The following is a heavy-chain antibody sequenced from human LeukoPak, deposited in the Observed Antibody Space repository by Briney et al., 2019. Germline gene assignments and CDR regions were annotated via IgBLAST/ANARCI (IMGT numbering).Heavy chain of an antibody. V-gene: IGHV3-30*18. Sequence: PGGSLRLSCAASGFGFSNYGMDWVRQAPGKGLEWVAVISSDGSHKYYADSVKGRFTISRDDSKNTLYLQMDSLRPDDTAVYYCAKDFGSLWFGEYTIFDYWGQGTLVTVSS. CDR2: ISSDGSHK. J-gene: IGHJ4*02. CDR3: AKDFGSLWFGEYTIFDY. CDR1: GFGFSNYG. D-gene: IGHD3-10*01.